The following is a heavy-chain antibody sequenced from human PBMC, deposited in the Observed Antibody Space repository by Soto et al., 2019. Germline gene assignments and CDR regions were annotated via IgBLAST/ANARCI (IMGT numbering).Heavy chain of an antibody. CDR3: VKEKLIAAAGTLFDY. CDR1: GFTFSSHA. CDR2: ISATGVST. Sequence: PGGSLRLSCAASGFTFSSHAMNWVRQAPGKGLEWVSAISATGVSTYYADFLKGRFTISRDNSKNSLYLQMNSLRAEDTAVYYCVKEKLIAAAGTLFDYLGQGTLVTVSS. J-gene: IGHJ4*02. D-gene: IGHD6-13*01. V-gene: IGHV3-23*01.